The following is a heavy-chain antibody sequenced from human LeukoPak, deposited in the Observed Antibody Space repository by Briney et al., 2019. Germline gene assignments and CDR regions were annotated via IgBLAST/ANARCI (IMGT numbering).Heavy chain of an antibody. J-gene: IGHJ4*02. CDR2: MSSDGSKK. CDR3: ARERTTGGGLDY. Sequence: LAGGSLRLSCAASGFTLSSYAMHWVRQTPGKGLEWVAVMSSDGSKKYYADSVKGRFTISRDTSRNTVYLQMNNLRAEDTAIYYCARERTTGGGLDYWGQGTLVTVS. V-gene: IGHV3-30*14. D-gene: IGHD1-1*01. CDR1: GFTLSSYA.